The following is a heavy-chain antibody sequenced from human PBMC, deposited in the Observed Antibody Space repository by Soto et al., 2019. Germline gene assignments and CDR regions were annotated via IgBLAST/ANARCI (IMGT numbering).Heavy chain of an antibody. CDR1: GFTVSGNY. D-gene: IGHD3-22*01. CDR3: AGGLMGAQTYYYDSSGYYGAFDI. J-gene: IGHJ3*02. Sequence: PGGSLRLSCAASGFTVSGNYMSWVRQAPGKGLEWVSVIYSGGSTYYADSVKGRFTISRDNSKNTLYLQMNSLRAEDTAVYYCAGGLMGAQTYYYDSSGYYGAFDIWGQGTMVTVSS. V-gene: IGHV3-53*01. CDR2: IYSGGST.